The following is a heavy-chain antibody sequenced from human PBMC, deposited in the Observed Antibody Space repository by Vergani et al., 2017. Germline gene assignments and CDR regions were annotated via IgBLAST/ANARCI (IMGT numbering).Heavy chain of an antibody. J-gene: IGHJ4*02. CDR2: IYYSGLT. D-gene: IGHD6-19*01. CDR3: GRQRPSSGWSPGDFDD. Sequence: QLQLQQSGPGLVKPSETLFLTCTVSADSISSGSYYWGWIRHPPGKSLEWIGSIYYSGLTYYNPSLKGRVDISDDTSKNQFSRKVTSVTAADTAVYFCGRQRPSSGWSPGDFDDWGQGILVTVSS. V-gene: IGHV4-39*01. CDR1: ADSISSGSYY.